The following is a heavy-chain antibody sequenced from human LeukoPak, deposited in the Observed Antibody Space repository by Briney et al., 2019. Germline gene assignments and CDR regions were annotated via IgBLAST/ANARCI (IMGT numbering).Heavy chain of an antibody. Sequence: SETLSLTCTVSGGSINNYYWSWLRQPPGKGLEWTGYIHYSGSTNYNFSLKSRVTISVDTSKSQFSLKLSSVTAADTAVYYCARGAGWYEYWGQGTLVTVPS. CDR3: ARGAGWYEY. D-gene: IGHD6-19*01. CDR2: IHYSGST. CDR1: GGSINNYY. V-gene: IGHV4-59*01. J-gene: IGHJ4*02.